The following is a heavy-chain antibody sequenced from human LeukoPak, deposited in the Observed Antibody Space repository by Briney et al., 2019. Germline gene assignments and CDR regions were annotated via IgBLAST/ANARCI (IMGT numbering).Heavy chain of an antibody. V-gene: IGHV3-48*01. CDR1: GFTFSSYS. J-gene: IGHJ4*02. CDR3: ARDLGSSWYLY. D-gene: IGHD6-13*01. Sequence: PGGSLRLSCAASGFTFSSYSMNWGRQAPGKGLEWDSYISSSSSTIYYADSVKGRFTISRENAKNSLYLQMNSLRAEDTAVYYCARDLGSSWYLYWGQGTLVTVSS. CDR2: ISSSSSTI.